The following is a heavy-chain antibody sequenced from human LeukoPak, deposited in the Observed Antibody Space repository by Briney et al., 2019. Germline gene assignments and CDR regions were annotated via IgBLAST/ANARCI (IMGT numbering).Heavy chain of an antibody. CDR3: ATYCSGGSCPEYYFDY. D-gene: IGHD2-15*01. CDR2: INQDGSEK. Sequence: GGSLRLSCAASGFTFTTYWMTWVRQAPGKGLEWVANINQDGSEKYFVDSVKGRFTISRDNAKNSLYLQMNSLRAEDTAVYYCATYCSGGSCPEYYFDYWGQGTLVTVSS. CDR1: GFTFTTYW. V-gene: IGHV3-7*01. J-gene: IGHJ4*02.